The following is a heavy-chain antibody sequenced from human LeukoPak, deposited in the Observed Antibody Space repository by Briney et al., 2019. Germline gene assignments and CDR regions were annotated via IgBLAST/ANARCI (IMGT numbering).Heavy chain of an antibody. CDR3: AKSPYALGSYGIAGDY. CDR2: ISGSGSST. Sequence: PGGSLRLSCAASGFTFSTYYMNWVRQAPGKGLEWVSSISGSGSSTFYADSVKGRFTISRDNSKNTLYLQMTSLRAEDTAVFYCAKSPYALGSYGIAGDYWGQGTLVTVSS. J-gene: IGHJ4*02. V-gene: IGHV3-23*01. D-gene: IGHD3-10*01. CDR1: GFTFSTYY.